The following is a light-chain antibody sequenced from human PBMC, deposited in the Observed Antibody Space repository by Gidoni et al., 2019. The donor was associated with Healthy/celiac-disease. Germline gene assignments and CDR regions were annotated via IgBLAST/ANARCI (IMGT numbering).Light chain of an antibody. CDR3: QQYGSSPCS. V-gene: IGKV3-20*01. CDR2: VAS. J-gene: IGKJ2*04. Sequence: ETVLTQSPGTLSLSPGERATLSCRSSQSVSSSYLAWYQHKPGHAPRRLIYVASRRATGIPDRLSGSGSGTDFTLTISRLETEDFAVYYCQQYGSSPCSFGQETKLGIK. CDR1: QSVSSSY.